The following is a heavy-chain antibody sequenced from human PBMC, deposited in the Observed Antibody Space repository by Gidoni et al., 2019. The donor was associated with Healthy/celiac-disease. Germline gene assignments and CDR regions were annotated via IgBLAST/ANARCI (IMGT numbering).Heavy chain of an antibody. J-gene: IGHJ6*02. CDR2: IKQDGSEK. CDR1: GFPFRSYW. Sequence: EVQLVESGGGLVQPGGSLRLSCAASGFPFRSYWMSWVRQAPGKGLEWVANIKQDGSEKYYVDSVKGRFTISRDNAKNSLYLQMNSLRAEDTAVYYCARDRSVVITMVRGVIDYYYYGMDVWGQGTTVTVSS. V-gene: IGHV3-7*01. CDR3: ARDRSVVITMVRGVIDYYYYGMDV. D-gene: IGHD3-10*01.